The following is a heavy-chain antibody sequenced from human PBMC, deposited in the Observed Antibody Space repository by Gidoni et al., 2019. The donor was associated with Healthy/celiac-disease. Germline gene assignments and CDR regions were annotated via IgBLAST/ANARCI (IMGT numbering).Heavy chain of an antibody. CDR2: IWYDGSNK. Sequence: QVQLVESGGGVVQPGRSLRLSCAASGFTFSSYGMPWVRQAPGKGLEWVAVIWYDGSNKYYADSVKGRFTISRDNSKNTLYLQMNSLRAEDTAVYYCARDTAMVRGVTPPDYWGQGTLVTVSS. CDR1: GFTFSSYG. CDR3: ARDTAMVRGVTPPDY. J-gene: IGHJ4*02. D-gene: IGHD3-10*01. V-gene: IGHV3-33*01.